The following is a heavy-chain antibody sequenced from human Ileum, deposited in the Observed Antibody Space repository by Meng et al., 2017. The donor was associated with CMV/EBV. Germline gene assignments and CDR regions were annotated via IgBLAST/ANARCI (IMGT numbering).Heavy chain of an antibody. CDR1: GFTFSSYS. CDR3: ARDRLEGIYSGPGY. V-gene: IGHV3-21*01. CDR2: ISSSSSYI. J-gene: IGHJ4*02. Sequence: GGSLRLSCAASGFTFSSYSMNWVRQAPGKGLEWVSSISSSSSYIYYADSVKGRFTISRDNAKNSLYLQMDSLRLEDTAVYFCARDRLEGIYSGPGYWGQGTLVTVSS. D-gene: IGHD1-26*01.